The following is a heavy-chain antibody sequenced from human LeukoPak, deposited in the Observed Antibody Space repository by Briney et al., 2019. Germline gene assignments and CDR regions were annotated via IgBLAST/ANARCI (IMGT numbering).Heavy chain of an antibody. D-gene: IGHD3-3*01. V-gene: IGHV4-59*01. CDR3: ARDPTNYDLWSGYYKGFAFDI. J-gene: IGHJ3*02. CDR1: GGSISSYY. Sequence: PSETLSLTCTVSGGSISSYYWSWIRQPPGKGLEWIGYIYYSGSTNYNPSLKSRVTISVDTSKNQFSLKLSSVTAADTAVYYCARDPTNYDLWSGYYKGFAFDIWGQGTMVTVSS. CDR2: IYYSGST.